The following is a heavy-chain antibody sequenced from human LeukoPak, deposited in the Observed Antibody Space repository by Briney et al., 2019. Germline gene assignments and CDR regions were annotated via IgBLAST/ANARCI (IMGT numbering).Heavy chain of an antibody. D-gene: IGHD3-10*01. CDR1: GFTFSSYA. Sequence: GGSLRLSCAASGFTFSSYAMSWVRQAPGKGLEWVSAISGSGGSTYYADSVKGRFTISRDNSKNTLYLQMNSLRAEDTAVYYCATILLWFGESPFDYWGQGTLVTVSS. CDR3: ATILLWFGESPFDY. CDR2: ISGSGGST. J-gene: IGHJ4*02. V-gene: IGHV3-23*01.